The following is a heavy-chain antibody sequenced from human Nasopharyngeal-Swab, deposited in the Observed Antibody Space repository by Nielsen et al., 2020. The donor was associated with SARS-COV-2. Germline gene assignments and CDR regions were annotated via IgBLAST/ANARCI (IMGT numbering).Heavy chain of an antibody. CDR2: INPSGGST. Sequence: ASVKVSCKASGDTFTSYYMHWVRQAPGQGLEWMGIINPSGGSTSYAQKFQGRVTMTRDTSTSTVYMELSSLRSEDTAVYYCAREVIVVVPAANKETATGPESWFDPWGQGTLVTVSS. CDR1: GDTFTSYY. CDR3: AREVIVVVPAANKETATGPESWFDP. V-gene: IGHV1-46*01. D-gene: IGHD2-2*01. J-gene: IGHJ5*02.